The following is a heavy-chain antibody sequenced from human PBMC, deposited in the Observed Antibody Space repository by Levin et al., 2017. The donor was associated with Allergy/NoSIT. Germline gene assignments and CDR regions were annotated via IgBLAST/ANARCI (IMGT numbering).Heavy chain of an antibody. J-gene: IGHJ4*02. CDR2: ISPDGVTT. CDR1: GFTFSNYW. Sequence: GGSLRLSCAASGFTFSNYWMHWARQAPGKGLVWVSRISPDGVTTDYVDSVKGRFTVSRDNAKNTLFLQMYSLRAQDTAVYYCAFGGRPTGVVDYWGQGTLVTVSS. D-gene: IGHD3-10*01. CDR3: AFGGRPTGVVDY. V-gene: IGHV3-74*01.